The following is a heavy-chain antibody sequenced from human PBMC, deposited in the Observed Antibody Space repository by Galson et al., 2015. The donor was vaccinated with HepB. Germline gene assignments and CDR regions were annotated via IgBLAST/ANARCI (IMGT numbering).Heavy chain of an antibody. CDR2: FDPEDGET. J-gene: IGHJ6*02. Sequence: SVKVSCKVSGNTLIELSMHWVRQVPGKGLDWMGGFDPEDGETIYAQKFQGRVTMTEDTSIDTAYMELTSLRSEDTAVYYCTTVTYSNGYYGPGQWYGMDVWGQGTTVTVSS. D-gene: IGHD1-26*01. V-gene: IGHV1-24*01. CDR3: TTVTYSNGYYGPGQWYGMDV. CDR1: GNTLIELS.